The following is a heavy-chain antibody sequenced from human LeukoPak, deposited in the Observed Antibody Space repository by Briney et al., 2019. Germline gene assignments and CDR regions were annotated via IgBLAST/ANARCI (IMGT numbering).Heavy chain of an antibody. D-gene: IGHD6-13*01. V-gene: IGHV5-51*03. Sequence: PGESLKISCKGSGYSFTIYWIGWVRQMPGRGLEWMGIIYPGDSDTKYSPSFQGQVTISVDKSISTAYLQWSSLEASDTAMYYCVRKKAGRSLYYFDYWGQGALVTVSS. CDR3: VRKKAGRSLYYFDY. CDR1: GYSFTIYW. J-gene: IGHJ4*02. CDR2: IYPGDSDT.